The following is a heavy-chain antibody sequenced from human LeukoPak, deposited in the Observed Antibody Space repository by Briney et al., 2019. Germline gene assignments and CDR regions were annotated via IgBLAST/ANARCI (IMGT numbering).Heavy chain of an antibody. V-gene: IGHV4-39*01. CDR2: IYYSGST. CDR3: ARLRYSYGSETDY. D-gene: IGHD5-18*01. J-gene: IGHJ4*02. CDR1: GGSISRSSYY. Sequence: SETLSLTCTVSGGSISRSSYYWGWIRQPPGKGLEWIGSIYYSGSTYYNPSLKSRVTISVDTSKNQFSLKLSSVTAADTAVYYCARLRYSYGSETDYWGQGTLVTVSS.